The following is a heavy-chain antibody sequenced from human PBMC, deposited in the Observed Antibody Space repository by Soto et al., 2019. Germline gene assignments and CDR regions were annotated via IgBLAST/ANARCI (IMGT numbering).Heavy chain of an antibody. CDR3: ARVRRYYYGSGSYQNVNGHWFDP. CDR2: INHSGST. V-gene: IGHV4-34*01. D-gene: IGHD3-10*01. J-gene: IGHJ5*02. CDR1: GGSFSGYY. Sequence: QVQLQQWGAGLLKPSETLSLTCAVYGGSFSGYYWSWIRQPPGKGLEWIGEINHSGSTNYNPSLKSRVTISVDTAKNQFALKLSSVTAEDTAVYYCARVRRYYYGSGSYQNVNGHWFDPWGQGTLVTVSS.